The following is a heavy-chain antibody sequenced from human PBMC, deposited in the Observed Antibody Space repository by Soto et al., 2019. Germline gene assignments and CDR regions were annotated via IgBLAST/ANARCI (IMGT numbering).Heavy chain of an antibody. J-gene: IGHJ6*02. CDR2: IVVASGQT. CDR3: SADRPDIGVGWWV. D-gene: IGHD2-15*01. Sequence: SVKVSCKASGSGFISSGIQWVRQAHGQRLEWIGWIVVASGQTNYAQNFRGRVAITRGTSTATAYIELTGLTSEDTAVYFCSADRPDIGVGWWVWGQGTTVTVSS. CDR1: GSGFISSG. V-gene: IGHV1-58*02.